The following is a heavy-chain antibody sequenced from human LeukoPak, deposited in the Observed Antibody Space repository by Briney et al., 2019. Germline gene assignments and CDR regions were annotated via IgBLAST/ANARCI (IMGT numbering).Heavy chain of an antibody. CDR3: ARGLWFGELLPIDAFDI. V-gene: IGHV3-21*01. CDR1: GFTFSSYS. D-gene: IGHD3-10*01. CDR2: ISSSSSYI. Sequence: PGGSLRLSCAASGFTFSSYSMNWVRQAPGKGLEWVSSISSSSSYIYYADSVKGRFTISRDNAKNSLYLQMNSLRAEDTAVYYCARGLWFGELLPIDAFDIWGQGTMVTVSS. J-gene: IGHJ3*02.